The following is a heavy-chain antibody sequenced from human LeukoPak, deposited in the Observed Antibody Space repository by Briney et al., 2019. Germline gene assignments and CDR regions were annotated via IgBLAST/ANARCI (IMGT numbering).Heavy chain of an antibody. CDR3: ARGDSYGSFDY. V-gene: IGHV4-31*03. Sequence: PSQTLSLTCTVSGGPINSGNYYWGWIRQHPEKGLEWIANIHHGGTTYYNPSLRSRVTISIDTSKKEFSLMLTSVTAADPAVYYCARGDSYGSFDYWGQGILVTVSS. J-gene: IGHJ4*02. D-gene: IGHD5-18*01. CDR1: GGPINSGNYY. CDR2: IHHGGTT.